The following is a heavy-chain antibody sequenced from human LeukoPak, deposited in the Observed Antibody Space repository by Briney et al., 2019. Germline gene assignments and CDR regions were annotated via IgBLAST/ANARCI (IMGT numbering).Heavy chain of an antibody. CDR1: GFTFSSAW. Sequence: GGSLRLSCAASGFTFSSAWMTWVRQAPGKGLEWVGRIFSKIDGGTTHYAAPVKGRFTISRDDPKNILYLQMNSVTTEDSAIYYCAIWNYSTFDYWGQGTLVTVSS. D-gene: IGHD1-7*01. CDR2: IFSKIDGGTT. CDR3: AIWNYSTFDY. J-gene: IGHJ4*02. V-gene: IGHV3-15*01.